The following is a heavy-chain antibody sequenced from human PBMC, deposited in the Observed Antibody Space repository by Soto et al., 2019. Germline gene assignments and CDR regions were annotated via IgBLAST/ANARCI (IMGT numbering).Heavy chain of an antibody. J-gene: IGHJ4*02. V-gene: IGHV2-70*01. CDR3: SRAVGGFTYGYPDY. Sequence: ASGPTLVNPTRTLTLTCTFSGFSLSTTGMCVSWIRQPPGKALEWLALIDWADDKYYSTSLKTRLTISKDTSKNQVVLTMTNVEPVDTATYFCSRAVGGFTYGYPDYWGQGTLVTVSS. CDR2: IDWADDK. CDR1: GFSLSTTGMC. D-gene: IGHD5-18*01.